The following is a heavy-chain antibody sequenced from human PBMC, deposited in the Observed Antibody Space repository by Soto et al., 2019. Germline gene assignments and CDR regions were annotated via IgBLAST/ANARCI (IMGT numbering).Heavy chain of an antibody. J-gene: IGHJ6*03. CDR1: GFTFSTYW. D-gene: IGHD2-15*01. CDR2: IKQDGSDK. V-gene: IGHV3-7*01. CDR3: VRGCGRRSCPYDLDV. Sequence: EVQLVESGGGLVQPGGSLRLSCEASGFTFSTYWMSWVRQAPGKGLEWVATIKQDGSDKYYVDSVRGRFTISRDNAERSLYLQMSSLRAEDTAVYYCVRGCGRRSCPYDLDVWGKATTVIVSS.